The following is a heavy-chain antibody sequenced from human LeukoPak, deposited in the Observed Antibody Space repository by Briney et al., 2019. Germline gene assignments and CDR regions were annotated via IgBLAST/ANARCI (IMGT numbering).Heavy chain of an antibody. CDR2: ISHNENT. Sequence: NPSETLSLTCAVYGGSFSGYYWTWFRQPPGKGLEWIGEISHNENTNYSPSLKSRLTISIDTAKNQFSLKLRSVTAADTAVYYCARGGGNPLYYYYGMDVWGQGTTVTVSS. CDR1: GGSFSGYY. D-gene: IGHD4-23*01. V-gene: IGHV4-34*01. J-gene: IGHJ6*02. CDR3: ARGGGNPLYYYYGMDV.